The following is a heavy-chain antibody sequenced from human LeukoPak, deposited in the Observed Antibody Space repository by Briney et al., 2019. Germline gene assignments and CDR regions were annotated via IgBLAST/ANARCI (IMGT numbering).Heavy chain of an antibody. CDR2: IYHSGNT. CDR3: ATHGGGWYWFDY. J-gene: IGHJ4*02. D-gene: IGHD6-19*01. Sequence: SETLSLTCTVSDGSISSYYWSWIRQPPGKGLEWIGYIYHSGNTNYNPSLKSRVTISVDTSKNQFSLKLSSVTAADTAVYYCATHGGGWYWFDYWGQGTLVTVSS. V-gene: IGHV4-59*08. CDR1: DGSISSYY.